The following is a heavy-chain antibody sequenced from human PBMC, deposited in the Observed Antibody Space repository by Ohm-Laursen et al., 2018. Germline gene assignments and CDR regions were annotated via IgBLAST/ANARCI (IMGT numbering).Heavy chain of an antibody. Sequence: SETLSLTCTVSGGSISTYYWSWIRQPPGKGLEWIGFMFYTGNTNYNPSLKSRVTMFVDTSENQFSLRLSSVTAADTAVYYCARHYIYSDGSYFDHWGQGMLVSVSS. V-gene: IGHV4-59*08. D-gene: IGHD5-24*01. CDR2: MFYTGNT. CDR3: ARHYIYSDGSYFDH. J-gene: IGHJ4*02. CDR1: GGSISTYY.